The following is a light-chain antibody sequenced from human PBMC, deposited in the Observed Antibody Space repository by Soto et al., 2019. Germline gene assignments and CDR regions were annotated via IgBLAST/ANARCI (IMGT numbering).Light chain of an antibody. CDR2: ANN. CDR1: SSNIGAGYD. CDR3: QSYDSSLSGSVV. V-gene: IGLV1-40*01. Sequence: QSVLTQPPSVSGAPGQRVTISCTGSSSNIGAGYDVHWYQRLPGTAPKLLIYANNNRPSGVPDRFSGSKSGTSASLAITGLQAEDEADYYCQSYDSSLSGSVVFGGGTKLTVL. J-gene: IGLJ2*01.